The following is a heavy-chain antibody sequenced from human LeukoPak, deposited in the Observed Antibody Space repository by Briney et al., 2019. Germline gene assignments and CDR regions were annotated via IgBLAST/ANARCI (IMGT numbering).Heavy chain of an antibody. CDR3: ARVPTVGDYYFDY. Sequence: PGGSLRLSCAASGFTFCDYYMSWVRQAPGKGLEWVSYISSSSSYTNYADSVKGRFTISRDNAKNSLYLQMNSLRAEDTAVYYCARVPTVGDYYFDYWGQGTLVTVSS. J-gene: IGHJ4*02. V-gene: IGHV3-11*06. CDR2: ISSSSSYT. D-gene: IGHD4-23*01. CDR1: GFTFCDYY.